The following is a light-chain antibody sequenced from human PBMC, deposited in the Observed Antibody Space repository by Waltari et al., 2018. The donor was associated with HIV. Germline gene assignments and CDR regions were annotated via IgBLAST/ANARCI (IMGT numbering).Light chain of an antibody. Sequence: SYVLTQPPSVSVAPGQTARITCGGNNIGSKSVHWYQQKPGQDPVLVVYDDSDRPSGIPERFSGSNSGNTATLTISRVEAGDEADYYCQVWDSGSDHYVFGTGTKVTVL. J-gene: IGLJ1*01. CDR2: DDS. CDR1: NIGSKS. CDR3: QVWDSGSDHYV. V-gene: IGLV3-21*02.